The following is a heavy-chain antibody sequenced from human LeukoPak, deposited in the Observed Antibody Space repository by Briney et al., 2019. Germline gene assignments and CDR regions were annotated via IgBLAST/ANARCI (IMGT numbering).Heavy chain of an antibody. D-gene: IGHD1-1*01. CDR1: GGSISSGVYY. Sequence: SETLSLTCTVSGGSISSGVYYWTWIRQHPGKGLEWIGSISYSGSTYYNPSLKSRVAISVDSSKNQFSLKLSSVTAADTAVYYCARADNLNAFDYWGQGTLVTVSS. CDR2: ISYSGST. CDR3: ARADNLNAFDY. J-gene: IGHJ4*02. V-gene: IGHV4-31*03.